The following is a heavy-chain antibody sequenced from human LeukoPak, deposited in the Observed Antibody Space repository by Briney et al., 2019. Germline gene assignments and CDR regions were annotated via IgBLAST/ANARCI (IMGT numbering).Heavy chain of an antibody. J-gene: IGHJ4*02. CDR3: ARQPMPRSTFDY. CDR1: GYTFTSYD. D-gene: IGHD1-1*01. Sequence: ASVKVSCKASGYTFTSYDINWVRQATGQGLEWMGGIIPIFGTANYAQKFQGRVTITADDSTSTAYMELSSLRSEDTAVYYCARQPMPRSTFDYWGQGTLVTVSS. V-gene: IGHV1-69*13. CDR2: IIPIFGTA.